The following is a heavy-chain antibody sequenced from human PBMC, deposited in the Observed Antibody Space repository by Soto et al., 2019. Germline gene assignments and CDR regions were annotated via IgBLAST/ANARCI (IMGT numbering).Heavy chain of an antibody. CDR2: ISGSGGST. CDR3: VYFRPYGSYFDY. J-gene: IGHJ4*02. Sequence: PGGSLRLSCAASGFTFSSYAMSWVRQAPGKGLEWVSAISGSGGSTYYADSVKGRFTISRDNSKNTLYLQMNSLRAEDTAVYYCVYFRPYGSYFDYWGQGTLVTVYS. CDR1: GFTFSSYA. D-gene: IGHD1-26*01. V-gene: IGHV3-23*01.